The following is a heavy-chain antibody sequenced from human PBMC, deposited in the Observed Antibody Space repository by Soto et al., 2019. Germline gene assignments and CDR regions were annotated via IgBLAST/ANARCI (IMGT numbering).Heavy chain of an antibody. J-gene: IGHJ4*02. CDR2: VFNRGRT. Sequence: SETLSLTCTVLGDTVGSGPNYWSWIRQSPGKGLEWIGYVFNRGRTNYNPSLRSRATISADTTKTQFSLQLTSVTAADTAVYYCARSDGARSYYSTFWFDYWVPGTLVTVSS. CDR3: ARSDGARSYYSTFWFDY. D-gene: IGHD3-10*01. CDR1: GDTVGSGPNY. V-gene: IGHV4-61*01.